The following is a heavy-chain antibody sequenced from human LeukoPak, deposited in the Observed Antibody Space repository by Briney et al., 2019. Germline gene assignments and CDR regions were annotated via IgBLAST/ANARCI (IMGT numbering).Heavy chain of an antibody. CDR2: TNHSGST. Sequence: PSETLSLTCAVYGGSFSGYYWSWIRQPPGKGLEWIGETNHSGSTNYNPSLKSRVTISVDTSKNQFSLKLSSVTAADTAVYYCARGAHLSRSSSLWTRPLDYWGQGTLVTVSS. D-gene: IGHD6-13*01. J-gene: IGHJ4*02. V-gene: IGHV4-34*01. CDR3: ARGAHLSRSSSLWTRPLDY. CDR1: GGSFSGYY.